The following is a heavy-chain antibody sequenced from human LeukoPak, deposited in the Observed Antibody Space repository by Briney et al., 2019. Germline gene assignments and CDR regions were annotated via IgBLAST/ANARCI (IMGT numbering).Heavy chain of an antibody. CDR2: TSGSRGTT. CDR1: GFTFSIFS. J-gene: IGHJ4*02. CDR3: ARVTGSASGWHFDY. D-gene: IGHD6-19*01. V-gene: IGHV3-48*04. Sequence: PGGSLSLSCSASGFTFSIFSINWVRQSPGKGLEWVSYTSGSRGTTYYADSVKGRFTIARDNAKNSLYLQMNSLRAEDTAVYYCARVTGSASGWHFDYWGQGALVTVSS.